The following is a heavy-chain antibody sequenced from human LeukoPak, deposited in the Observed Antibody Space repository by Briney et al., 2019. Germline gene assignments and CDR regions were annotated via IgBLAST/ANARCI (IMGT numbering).Heavy chain of an antibody. D-gene: IGHD4-17*01. CDR3: AKDGTTVTTNLLDY. V-gene: IGHV3-48*01. CDR1: GSTFSSYS. CDR2: ISTTSNTI. J-gene: IGHJ4*02. Sequence: GGSLRLSCAASGSTFSSYSMNWVRQAPGKGLEWVSFISTTSNTIYYADSVKGRFTISRDNAKNSLYLQMNSLRAEDTAVYYCAKDGTTVTTNLLDYWGQGTLVTVSS.